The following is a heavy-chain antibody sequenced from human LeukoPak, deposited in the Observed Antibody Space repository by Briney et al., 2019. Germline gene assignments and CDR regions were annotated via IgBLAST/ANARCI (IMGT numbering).Heavy chain of an antibody. J-gene: IGHJ6*02. Sequence: GGSLRLSCAASGFTFSSYGMHWVRQAPGKGLEWVAFIRYDGSNKYYADSVKGRFTISRDNSKNTLYLQMNSLRAEDTAVYYCAKSIRDYYGSGRTRYYYYGMDVWGRGTTVTVSS. CDR2: IRYDGSNK. CDR3: AKSIRDYYGSGRTRYYYYGMDV. V-gene: IGHV3-30*02. D-gene: IGHD3-10*01. CDR1: GFTFSSYG.